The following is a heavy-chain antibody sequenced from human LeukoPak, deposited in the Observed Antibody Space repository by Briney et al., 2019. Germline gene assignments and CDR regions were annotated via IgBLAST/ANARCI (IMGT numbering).Heavy chain of an antibody. J-gene: IGHJ3*02. CDR1: GFXFSSYS. CDR3: ARVDYYGSRDIQTGAFDI. Sequence: GGSLRLSCAASGFXFSSYSMNWVRQAPGKGLEWVSSISSSSSYIYYADSVKGRFTISRDNAKNSLYLQMNSLRDEDTAVYYCARVDYYGSRDIQTGAFDIWGQGTMVTVSS. V-gene: IGHV3-21*01. CDR2: ISSSSSYI. D-gene: IGHD3-22*01.